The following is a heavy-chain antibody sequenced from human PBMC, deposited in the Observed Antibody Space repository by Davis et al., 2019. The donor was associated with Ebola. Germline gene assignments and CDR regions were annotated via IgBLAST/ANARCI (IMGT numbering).Heavy chain of an antibody. J-gene: IGHJ4*02. CDR1: GYIFTHYA. CDR3: ARGGVAYSDLDY. V-gene: IGHV1-3*01. D-gene: IGHD2-21*01. Sequence: ASVKVSCKASGYIFTHYAMHWVRQAPGQRLEWMGWINAGYGNTNYAQKLQGRVTMTTDTSTSTAYMELRSLRSDDTAVYYCARGGVAYSDLDYWGQGTLVAVSS. CDR2: INAGYGNT.